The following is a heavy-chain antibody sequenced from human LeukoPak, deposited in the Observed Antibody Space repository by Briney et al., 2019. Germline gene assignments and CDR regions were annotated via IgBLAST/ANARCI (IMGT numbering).Heavy chain of an antibody. CDR3: TTSPSRSPFHI. Sequence: GGSLRLSCAASGFTFSSYSMNWVRQAPGEGLQWVSSISDDSNYIFYADSVKGRFTISRDNAKNSLFLQMNSLRAEDTALYYCTTSPSRSPFHIWGQGTMVTVSS. CDR2: ISDDSNYI. V-gene: IGHV3-21*01. CDR1: GFTFSSYS. J-gene: IGHJ3*02.